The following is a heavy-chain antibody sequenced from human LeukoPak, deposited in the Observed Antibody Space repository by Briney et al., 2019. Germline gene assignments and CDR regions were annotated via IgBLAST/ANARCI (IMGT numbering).Heavy chain of an antibody. V-gene: IGHV3-74*01. CDR3: ASGFLSGRGVVGY. CDR2: INLDGSSA. J-gene: IGHJ4*02. Sequence: GGSLRLSCAASGFTFSNYWMHWVRQAPGKGLVWVSRINLDGSSATYADSVKGRFTISRGNAKNTLYLQMNGPSVEDTAVYYCASGFLSGRGVVGYWGQGTLVTVSS. CDR1: GFTFSNYW. D-gene: IGHD3-10*01.